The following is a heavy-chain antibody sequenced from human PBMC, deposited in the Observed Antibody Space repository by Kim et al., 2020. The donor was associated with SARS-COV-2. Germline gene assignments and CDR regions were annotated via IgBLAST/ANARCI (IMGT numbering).Heavy chain of an antibody. CDR1: GFTFDDYA. Sequence: GGSLRLSCAASGFTFDDYAMHWVRQAPGKGLEWVSLISGDGGSTYYADSVKGRFTISRDNSKNSLYLQMNSLRTEDTALYYCAKSGILILLWFGELSMDVWGQGTTVTVSS. V-gene: IGHV3-43*02. CDR2: ISGDGGST. D-gene: IGHD3-10*01. CDR3: AKSGILILLWFGELSMDV. J-gene: IGHJ6*02.